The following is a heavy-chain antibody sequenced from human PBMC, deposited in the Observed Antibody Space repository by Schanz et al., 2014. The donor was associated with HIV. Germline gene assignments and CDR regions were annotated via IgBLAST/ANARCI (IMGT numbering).Heavy chain of an antibody. CDR1: GYTFSRYYL. CDR3: ASDPPQNGYNSLDY. Sequence: QVELVQSGAEVKKPGASMNISCKASGYTFSRYYLIHWVRQAPGQGLEWMGGIVPIFGTPNYAQNFQGRVTITADEAASTAYMELSGLTSGDTAVYYCASDPPQNGYNSLDYWGQGTLVTVSS. V-gene: IGHV1-69*01. J-gene: IGHJ4*02. D-gene: IGHD5-12*01. CDR2: IVPIFGTP.